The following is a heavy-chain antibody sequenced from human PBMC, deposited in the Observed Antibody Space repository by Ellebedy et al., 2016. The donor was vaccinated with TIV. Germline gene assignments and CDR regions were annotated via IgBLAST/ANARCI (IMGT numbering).Heavy chain of an antibody. CDR1: GFTFSSYA. Sequence: GESLKISXAASGFTFSSYAMHWVRQAPGKGLEWVAVISYDGSNKYYADSVKGRFTISRDNSKNTLYLQMNSLRAEDTAVYYCATDQYSGRADTFDYWGQGTLVTVSS. CDR3: ATDQYSGRADTFDY. D-gene: IGHD1-26*01. CDR2: ISYDGSNK. J-gene: IGHJ4*02. V-gene: IGHV3-30-3*01.